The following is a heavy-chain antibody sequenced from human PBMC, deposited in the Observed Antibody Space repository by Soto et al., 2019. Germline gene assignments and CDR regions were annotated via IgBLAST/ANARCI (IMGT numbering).Heavy chain of an antibody. J-gene: IGHJ3*02. Sequence: SETLSLTCTVSGGSISSYYWSWIRQPPGKGLEWIGYIYYSGSTNYNPSLKSRVTISVDTSKDQFSLKLSSVTAADTAVYYCARAGYSYGEDAFDIWGQGTMVTVSS. CDR1: GGSISSYY. CDR2: IYYSGST. CDR3: ARAGYSYGEDAFDI. D-gene: IGHD5-18*01. V-gene: IGHV4-59*01.